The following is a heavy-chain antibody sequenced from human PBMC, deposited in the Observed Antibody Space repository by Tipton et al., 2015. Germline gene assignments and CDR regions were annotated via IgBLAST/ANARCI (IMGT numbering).Heavy chain of an antibody. CDR1: GGSFTGYY. CDR2: VNHGGSS. D-gene: IGHD3-9*01. J-gene: IGHJ6*02. CDR3: VKDPGSFIKRYFDWLPIGMDV. V-gene: IGHV4-34*01. Sequence: TLSLTCAVYGGSFTGYYWSWIRQTPGKGLEWIGEVNHGGSSNYKPPLKSRVTVSVDTSKNQFSLKLSSVTAADTAVYYCVKDPGSFIKRYFDWLPIGMDVWGQGTTVTVSS.